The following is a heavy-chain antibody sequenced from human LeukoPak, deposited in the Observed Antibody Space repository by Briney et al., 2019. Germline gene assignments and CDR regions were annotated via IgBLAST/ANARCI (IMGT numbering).Heavy chain of an antibody. CDR3: ARAPIAAAGSFDY. CDR2: IYYRGST. D-gene: IGHD6-13*01. J-gene: IGHJ4*02. V-gene: IGHV4-59*01. CDR1: VGSISSYY. Sequence: SETLSLTCTVSVGSISSYYGSWIRQPPGKGREWIGYIYYRGSTNYNPSLKSRVTISVDTSKNQFSLKLSSVTAADTAVYYCARAPIAAAGSFDYWGQGTLVTVSS.